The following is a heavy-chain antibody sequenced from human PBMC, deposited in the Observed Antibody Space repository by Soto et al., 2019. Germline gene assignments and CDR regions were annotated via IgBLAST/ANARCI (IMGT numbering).Heavy chain of an antibody. CDR3: ARYTSGWSLNGLDV. Sequence: QVDLVQSGAEVKKPGASVTISCKASGSAITRYYIHWVRQAPGRGLEWMGIINPGGGSARYAQKFQDRATIDKDTYTGTVYMDLRIPRTEDTAVYYCARYTSGWSLNGLDVWGQGTTVNVSS. V-gene: IGHV1-46*01. CDR1: GSAITRYY. J-gene: IGHJ6*02. D-gene: IGHD6-19*01. CDR2: INPGGGSA.